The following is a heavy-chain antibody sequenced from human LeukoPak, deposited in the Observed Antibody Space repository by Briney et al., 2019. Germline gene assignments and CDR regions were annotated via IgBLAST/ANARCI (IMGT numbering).Heavy chain of an antibody. J-gene: IGHJ4*02. Sequence: GGSLRLSCAASGFTFGSYGMHWVRQAPGKGLEWVAVISYDGDNKYYGDSVKGRFTISRDNSRNTLDLQMNRLTSEDTAVYYCARMAVKYYGSGTYRFPYYFDYWGLGALVTVSS. V-gene: IGHV3-30*03. CDR1: GFTFGSYG. CDR2: ISYDGDNK. D-gene: IGHD3-10*01. CDR3: ARMAVKYYGSGTYRFPYYFDY.